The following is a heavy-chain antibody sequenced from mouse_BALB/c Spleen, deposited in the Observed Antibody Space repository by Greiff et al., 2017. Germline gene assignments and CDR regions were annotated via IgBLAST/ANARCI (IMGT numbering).Heavy chain of an antibody. CDR2: ILPGSGST. V-gene: IGHV1-9*01. J-gene: IGHJ3*01. D-gene: IGHD1-1*01. CDR3: ARGTDYYGSSSFAY. CDR1: GYTFSSYW. Sequence: QVQLKESGAELMKPGASVKISCKATGYTFSSYWIEWVKQRPGHGLEWIGEILPGSGSTNYNEKFKGKATFTADTSSNTAYMQLSSLTSEDSAVYYCARGTDYYGSSSFAYWGQGTLVTVSA.